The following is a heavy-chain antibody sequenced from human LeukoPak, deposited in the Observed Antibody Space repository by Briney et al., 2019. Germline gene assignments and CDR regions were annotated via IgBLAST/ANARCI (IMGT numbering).Heavy chain of an antibody. CDR3: ARPTKEGSSWYWWFDP. CDR2: INDGSST. J-gene: IGHJ5*02. CDR1: GFTFSSYW. Sequence: GGSVRLSCAASGFTFSSYWMHWVRQAPGKGLVWVSRINDGSSTSYADSVKGRFTISRDNAKNTLYLQMNSLRAEDTAVYYCARPTKEGSSWYWWFDPWGQGTLVTVSS. V-gene: IGHV3-74*01. D-gene: IGHD6-13*01.